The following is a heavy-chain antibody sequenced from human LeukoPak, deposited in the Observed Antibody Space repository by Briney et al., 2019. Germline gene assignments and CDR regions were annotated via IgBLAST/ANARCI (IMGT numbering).Heavy chain of an antibody. J-gene: IGHJ4*02. CDR1: GFTFDRYW. D-gene: IGHD1-26*01. Sequence: PGGSLRLSCAASGFTFDRYWMHWVRQPPGKRLVWVSRINQDGRYISYADSVQGRFTISRDTAKSTLFLQMNSLRVEDTAIYFCAREATVGGALEDWGQGALVTVSS. V-gene: IGHV3-74*01. CDR2: INQDGRYI. CDR3: AREATVGGALED.